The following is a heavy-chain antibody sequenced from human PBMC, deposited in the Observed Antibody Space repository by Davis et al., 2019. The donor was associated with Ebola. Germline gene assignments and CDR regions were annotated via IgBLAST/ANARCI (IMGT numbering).Heavy chain of an antibody. D-gene: IGHD5-12*01. J-gene: IGHJ5*02. CDR1: GGSISSYY. Sequence: MPSETLSLTCTVSGGSISSYYWSWIRQPPGKGLEWIGYFYYSGSTTYNPSLKSRVTISVDTSKNQFSLKLSSVTAADTAVYYCARAQGYRSWFDPWGQGTLVTVSS. CDR3: ARAQGYRSWFDP. V-gene: IGHV4-59*01. CDR2: FYYSGST.